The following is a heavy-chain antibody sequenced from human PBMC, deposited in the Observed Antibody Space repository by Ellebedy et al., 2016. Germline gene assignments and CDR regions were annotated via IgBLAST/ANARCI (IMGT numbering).Heavy chain of an antibody. V-gene: IGHV3-23*01. CDR3: AKVAGLIDY. Sequence: GESLKISXAASGFTFSTYAMIWVRQAPGKGLEWVSTIGGSGGSTYYADSVKGRFTISRDNSKNTLYLQMNSLRAEDTAVYYCAKVAGLIDYWGQGTLVTVSS. CDR2: IGGSGGST. CDR1: GFTFSTYA. D-gene: IGHD2-21*01. J-gene: IGHJ4*02.